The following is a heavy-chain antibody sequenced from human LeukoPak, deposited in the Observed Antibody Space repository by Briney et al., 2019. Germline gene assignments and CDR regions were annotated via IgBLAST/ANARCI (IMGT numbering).Heavy chain of an antibody. J-gene: IGHJ3*02. CDR3: AKDGRAFDI. D-gene: IGHD1-1*01. CDR2: ISGSGGST. Sequence: GGSLRLSCAASGFTFTNYAMSWVRQAPGEGLEWVSSISGSGGSTYYADSVKGRFTISRDNSKNTLYLQMNSLRAEDTAVYYCAKDGRAFDIWGQGTMVTVSS. V-gene: IGHV3-23*01. CDR1: GFTFTNYA.